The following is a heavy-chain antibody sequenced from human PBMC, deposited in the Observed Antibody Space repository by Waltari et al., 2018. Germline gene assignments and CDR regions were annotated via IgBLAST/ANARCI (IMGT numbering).Heavy chain of an antibody. CDR2: IYTSGST. CDR1: GRPISSGSYY. J-gene: IGHJ5*02. D-gene: IGHD6-6*01. CDR3: AGLHGQLVDTA. Sequence: QVQLQESGPGLVKPSQTLSLTCTVSGRPISSGSYYWSWIRQPAGKGLEWIGRIYTSGSTNYNPSLKSRVTISIDTSKNQFSLKLSSVTAADTAVYYCAGLHGQLVDTAWGQGTLVTVSS. V-gene: IGHV4-61*02.